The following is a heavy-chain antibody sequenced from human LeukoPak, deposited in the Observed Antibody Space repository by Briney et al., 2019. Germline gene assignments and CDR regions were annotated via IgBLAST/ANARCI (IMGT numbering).Heavy chain of an antibody. CDR2: ISSSSSDI. V-gene: IGHV3-21*01. Sequence: GGSLGLSCAASGFTFSIYNMNWVRQAPGKGLEWVSSISSSSSDIYYADSVKGRFTISRDNAKNSLFLQMNSLRAEDTAVYYCARDIRDGYNSGYWGQGTLVTVSS. CDR3: ARDIRDGYNSGY. CDR1: GFTFSIYN. J-gene: IGHJ4*02. D-gene: IGHD5-24*01.